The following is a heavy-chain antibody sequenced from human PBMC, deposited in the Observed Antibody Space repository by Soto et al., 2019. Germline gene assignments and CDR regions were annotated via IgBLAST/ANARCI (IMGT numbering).Heavy chain of an antibody. CDR1: GYTLTELS. CDR3: AGITMIVVGAYGMDV. CDR2: FDPEDAEI. D-gene: IGHD3-22*01. J-gene: IGHJ6*02. Sequence: GASVKVSCKVSGYTLTELSIHWVRQAPGKGLEWMGGFDPEDAEIIYAQKFQGRVTMTEDTSTDTAYMELSSLRSEDTAVYYCAGITMIVVGAYGMDVWGQGTTVTVSS. V-gene: IGHV1-24*01.